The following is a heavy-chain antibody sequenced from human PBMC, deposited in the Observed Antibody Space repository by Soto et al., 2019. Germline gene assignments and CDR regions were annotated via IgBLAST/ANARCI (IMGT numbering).Heavy chain of an antibody. V-gene: IGHV4-59*01. Sequence: KTSETLSLTCTVSGGSISSYYWSWIRQPPGKGLEWIGYIYYRGSTNYNPSLKSRVTISVDTSKNQFSLKLSSVTASDTAVYYCARDRLTDYGELDYWGQGTLVTVSS. J-gene: IGHJ4*02. CDR2: IYYRGST. CDR3: ARDRLTDYGELDY. CDR1: GGSISSYY. D-gene: IGHD4-17*01.